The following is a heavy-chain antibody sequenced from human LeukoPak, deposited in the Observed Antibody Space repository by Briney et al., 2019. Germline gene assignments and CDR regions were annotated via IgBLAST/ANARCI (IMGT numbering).Heavy chain of an antibody. CDR3: AREITIYRGGFDY. CDR1: GGSISSSSYY. D-gene: IGHD3-3*01. CDR2: IYHSGST. J-gene: IGHJ4*02. Sequence: PSETLSLTCTVSGGSISSSSYYWGWIRQPPGKGLEWIGSIYHSGSTYYNPSLKSRVTISVDTSKNQFSLKLSSVTAADTAVYYCAREITIYRGGFDYWGQGTLVTVSS. V-gene: IGHV4-39*07.